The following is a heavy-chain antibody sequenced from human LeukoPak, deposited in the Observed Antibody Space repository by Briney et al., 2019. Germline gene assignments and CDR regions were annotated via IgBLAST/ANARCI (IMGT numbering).Heavy chain of an antibody. CDR3: ARGHTAVTRHFDF. CDR1: GFTFSSYA. V-gene: IGHV3-23*01. J-gene: IGHJ4*02. Sequence: GGSLRLSCAASGFTFSSYAMSWVRQAPGKGLEWVSAISGSGGSTYYADSVKGRFTISRDDAKNLLYLDMNSLRAEDTAVYYCARGHTAVTRHFDFWGQGTLVTVSS. D-gene: IGHD4-17*01. CDR2: ISGSGGST.